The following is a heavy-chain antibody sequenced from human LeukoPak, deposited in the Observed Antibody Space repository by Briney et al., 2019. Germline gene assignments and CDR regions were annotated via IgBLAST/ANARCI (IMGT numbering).Heavy chain of an antibody. J-gene: IGHJ5*02. D-gene: IGHD6-19*01. CDR3: AREPNNIAVAGTSGFDP. Sequence: ASVKVSCKASGYTFTSYYMHWVRQAPGQGLEWMGIINPSGGSTSYAQKFQGRVTMTRDTPTSTVYMELSSLRSEDTAVYYCAREPNNIAVAGTSGFDPWGQGTLVTVSS. CDR1: GYTFTSYY. V-gene: IGHV1-46*01. CDR2: INPSGGST.